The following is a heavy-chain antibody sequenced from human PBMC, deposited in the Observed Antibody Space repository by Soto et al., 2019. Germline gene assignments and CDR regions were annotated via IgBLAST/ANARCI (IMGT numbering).Heavy chain of an antibody. CDR3: ARDWVATSRYYYYGMDV. CDR2: IYYSGST. CDR1: GGSVSSGSYY. Sequence: QVQLQESGPGLVKPSETLSLTCTVSGGSVSSGSYYWSWIRQPPGKGLEWIGYIYYSGSTNYNPSLKGRVTISVDTSKNQFSLKLSSVTAADTAVYYCARDWVATSRYYYYGMDVWGQGTTVTVSS. V-gene: IGHV4-61*01. J-gene: IGHJ6*02. D-gene: IGHD5-12*01.